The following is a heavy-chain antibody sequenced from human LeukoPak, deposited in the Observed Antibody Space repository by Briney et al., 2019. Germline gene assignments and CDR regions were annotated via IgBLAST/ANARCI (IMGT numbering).Heavy chain of an antibody. D-gene: IGHD6-19*01. J-gene: IGHJ4*02. Sequence: PSETLSLTWAVYGGSFSGYYWSWIRQPPGKGLEWIGEINHSGSTNYNPSLKSRVTISVDTSKNQFSLKLSSVTAADTAVYYCARGSAVAIDYWGQGTLVTVSS. CDR1: GGSFSGYY. CDR3: ARGSAVAIDY. CDR2: INHSGST. V-gene: IGHV4-34*01.